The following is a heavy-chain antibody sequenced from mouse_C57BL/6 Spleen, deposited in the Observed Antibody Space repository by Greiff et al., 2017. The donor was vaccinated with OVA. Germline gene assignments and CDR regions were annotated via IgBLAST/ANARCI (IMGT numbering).Heavy chain of an antibody. D-gene: IGHD3-1*01. J-gene: IGHJ2*01. Sequence: QVQLQQSGAELVRPGTSVKVSCKASGYAFTNYLIEWVKQRPGQGLEWIGVINPGSGGTNYNEKFKGKATLTADKSSSTAYMQLSSLTSEDAAVDYYGTRAAQERDYCDYWGQGTTLTVSS. CDR2: INPGSGGT. V-gene: IGHV1-54*01. CDR3: GTRAAQERDYCDY. CDR1: GYAFTNYL.